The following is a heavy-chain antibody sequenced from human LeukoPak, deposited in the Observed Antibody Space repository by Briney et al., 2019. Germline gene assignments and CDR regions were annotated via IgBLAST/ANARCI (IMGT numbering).Heavy chain of an antibody. J-gene: IGHJ5*02. CDR2: ISAYNGNT. D-gene: IGHD5-18*01. Sequence: ASVKVSCKASGYTFTSYGISWVRQAPGQGLEWMGWISAYNGNTNYAQKLQGRVTMTTDTSTSTAYMELRSLRSDDTAVYYCARHPGLSYSYGVEYWFDPWGQGTLVTVSS. V-gene: IGHV1-18*04. CDR1: GYTFTSYG. CDR3: ARHPGLSYSYGVEYWFDP.